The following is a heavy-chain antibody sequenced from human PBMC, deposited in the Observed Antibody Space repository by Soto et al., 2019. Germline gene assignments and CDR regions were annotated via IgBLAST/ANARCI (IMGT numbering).Heavy chain of an antibody. V-gene: IGHV3-30*18. CDR2: ISYDGSNK. D-gene: IGHD4-17*01. Sequence: QVQLVESGGGVVQPGRSLRLSCAASGFTFSSYGMHWVRQAPGKGLEWVAVISYDGSNKYYADSVKGRFTISRDNSKNTLYLQMNSLRAEDTAVYYCAKDFVTTVTPRRYYYYGMDVWGQGTTVTVSS. CDR1: GFTFSSYG. J-gene: IGHJ6*02. CDR3: AKDFVTTVTPRRYYYYGMDV.